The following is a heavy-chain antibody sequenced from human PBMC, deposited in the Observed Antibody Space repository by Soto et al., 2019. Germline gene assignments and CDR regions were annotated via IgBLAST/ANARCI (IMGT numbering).Heavy chain of an antibody. Sequence: GGSLRLSCAASGFTFTNYAMTWVRQSPGKGLQWVSGISATGGLKYHADSVQGRFTISRDNSKNTLYLQMDNLRDEDTAIYYCAREVGAPSGWLDPWGQGTQVTVS. CDR2: ISATGGLK. D-gene: IGHD1-26*01. V-gene: IGHV3-23*01. CDR3: AREVGAPSGWLDP. CDR1: GFTFTNYA. J-gene: IGHJ5*02.